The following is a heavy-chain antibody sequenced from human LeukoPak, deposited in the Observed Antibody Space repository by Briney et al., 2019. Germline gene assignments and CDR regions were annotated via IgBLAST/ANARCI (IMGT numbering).Heavy chain of an antibody. CDR1: GGTFSSYA. CDR2: FDPEDGET. CDR3: ATHSSPIFGVAFNYYYYGMDV. D-gene: IGHD3-3*01. V-gene: IGHV1-24*01. J-gene: IGHJ6*02. Sequence: ASVKVSCKASGGTFSSYAISWVRQAPGQGLEWMGGFDPEDGETIYAQKFQGRVTMTEDTSTDTAYMELSSLRSEDTAVYYCATHSSPIFGVAFNYYYYGMDVWGQGTTVTVSS.